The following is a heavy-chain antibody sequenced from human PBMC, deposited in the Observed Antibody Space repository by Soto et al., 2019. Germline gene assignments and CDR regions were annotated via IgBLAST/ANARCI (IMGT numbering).Heavy chain of an antibody. CDR3: ARVPRGGTTWREFDY. V-gene: IGHV1-69*02. D-gene: IGHD1-1*01. CDR1: GCTFSSYT. CDR2: IIPIVGIA. J-gene: IGHJ4*02. Sequence: QVQLVQSGAEVKKPGSSVKVSCKASGCTFSSYTISWVRRAPGQGLEWMGRIIPIVGIANYAQKVQGRVTITADKSTSTAYMELSSLRSEDTAVYYCARVPRGGTTWREFDYWGQGTLVTVSS.